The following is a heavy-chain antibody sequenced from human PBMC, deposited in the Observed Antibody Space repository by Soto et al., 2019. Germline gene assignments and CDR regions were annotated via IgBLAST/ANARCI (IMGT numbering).Heavy chain of an antibody. J-gene: IGHJ6*02. D-gene: IGHD3-22*01. V-gene: IGHV1-24*01. Sequence: QVQLVQSGAEVKKPGASVKVSCKVSGYTLTELSMHWVRQAPGKGLEWMGGFDPEDVETIYAQKFQGRVTMTEDTSTDTAYMELSSLRSEDTAVYYCATNRANYYDSSGYTYYGMDVWGQGTTVTVSS. CDR1: GYTLTELS. CDR2: FDPEDVET. CDR3: ATNRANYYDSSGYTYYGMDV.